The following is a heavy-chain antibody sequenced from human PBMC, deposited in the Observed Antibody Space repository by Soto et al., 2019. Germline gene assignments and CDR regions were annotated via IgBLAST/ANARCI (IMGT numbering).Heavy chain of an antibody. D-gene: IGHD3-10*01. CDR2: IWYDGSNK. J-gene: IGHJ4*02. Sequence: QVQLVESGGGVVQPGRSLRLSCAASGFTFSSYGMHWVRQAPGKGLEWVAVIWYDGSNKYYADSVKGRFTISRDNSKNTLYLQMNSLRAEDTAVYYCARDFRGWLGEPHGNDYWGQGTLVTVSS. CDR1: GFTFSSYG. V-gene: IGHV3-33*01. CDR3: ARDFRGWLGEPHGNDY.